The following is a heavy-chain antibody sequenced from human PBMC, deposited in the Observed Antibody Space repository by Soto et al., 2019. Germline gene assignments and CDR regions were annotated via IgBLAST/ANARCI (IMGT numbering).Heavy chain of an antibody. J-gene: IGHJ3*02. V-gene: IGHV1-69*13. D-gene: IGHD3-16*02. CDR2: IIPIFGTA. Sequence: ASVKFSCKASGGTFSSYAISWVRQAPGQGLEWMGGIIPIFGTANYAQKFQGRVTITADESTSTAYMELSSLRSEDTAVYYCARGGRKITFGGVIVPDAFDIWGQGTMVTVSS. CDR3: ARGGRKITFGGVIVPDAFDI. CDR1: GGTFSSYA.